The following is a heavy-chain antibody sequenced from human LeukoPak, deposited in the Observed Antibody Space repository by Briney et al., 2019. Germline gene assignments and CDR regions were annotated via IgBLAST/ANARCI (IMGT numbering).Heavy chain of an antibody. CDR3: ARVRPSGDDAFDI. CDR1: GGSFNTYY. D-gene: IGHD2-21*01. CDR2: INHSGST. Sequence: PSETLSLTCAVYGGSFNTYYWSWIRQPPGKGLEWIGDINHSGSTNYNPSLKSRVTISVDTSKNQFSLKLSSVTAADTAVYYCARVRPSGDDAFDIWGQGTMVTVSS. J-gene: IGHJ3*02. V-gene: IGHV4-34*01.